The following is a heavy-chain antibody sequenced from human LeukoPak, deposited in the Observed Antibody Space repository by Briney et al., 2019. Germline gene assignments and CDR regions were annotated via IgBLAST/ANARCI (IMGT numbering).Heavy chain of an antibody. Sequence: GASVKVSCKASGYTFTGYYMHWVRQAPGQGLEWMGWINPNSGGTNYAQKFQGRVTMTRDTSISTAYMELSRLRSDDTAVYYCARGWGYDSGGYYHDYWGQGTLVTVSS. CDR2: INPNSGGT. D-gene: IGHD3-22*01. V-gene: IGHV1-2*02. CDR3: ARGWGYDSGGYYHDY. J-gene: IGHJ4*02. CDR1: GYTFTGYY.